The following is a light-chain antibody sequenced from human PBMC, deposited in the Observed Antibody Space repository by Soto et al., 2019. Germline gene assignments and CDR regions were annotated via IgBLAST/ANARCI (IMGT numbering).Light chain of an antibody. CDR3: QQYGDSPRT. Sequence: EIVLTQSPGTLSLSPVESATLSCRASRSLDSGQLAWYQQKFGRAPRLLIHDAFMRATGIPDRFSGSGSGTDFTLTIARLEPEDFAVYYCQQYGDSPRTFGQGTRLEI. CDR1: RSLDSGQ. V-gene: IGKV3-20*01. J-gene: IGKJ5*01. CDR2: DAF.